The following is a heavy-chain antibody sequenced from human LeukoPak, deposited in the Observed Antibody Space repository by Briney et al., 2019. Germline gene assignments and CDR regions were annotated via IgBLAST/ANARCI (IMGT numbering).Heavy chain of an antibody. V-gene: IGHV1-8*01. CDR1: GYTFTSYD. J-gene: IGHJ5*02. CDR3: AVRGDFWSGPRHWFDP. CDR2: MSPNSGNT. Sequence: LGASVKVSCKASGYTFTSYDINWVRQATGHGLEWMGWMSPNSGNTGYAQKFQGRVTMTRNTSISTAYMELSSLRSEDTAVYYCAVRGDFWSGPRHWFDPWGQGTLVTVSS. D-gene: IGHD3-3*01.